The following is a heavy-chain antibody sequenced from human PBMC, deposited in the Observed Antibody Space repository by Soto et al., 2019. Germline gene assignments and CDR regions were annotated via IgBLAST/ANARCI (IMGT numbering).Heavy chain of an antibody. V-gene: IGHV3-23*01. D-gene: IGHD3-3*01. CDR1: GFSFGSYA. CDR2: ISGSDGKT. Sequence: GGSLRLSCAASGFSFGSYALSWVRQAPGKGLEWVSTISGSDGKTFYADSVKGRFSLSRDTSQNTLYLQMNSLRADDTAIYYCARWSYLDYWGQGTQVTVSS. J-gene: IGHJ4*02. CDR3: ARWSYLDY.